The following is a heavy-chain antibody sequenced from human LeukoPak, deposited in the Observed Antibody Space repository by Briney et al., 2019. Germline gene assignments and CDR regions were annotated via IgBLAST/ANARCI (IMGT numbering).Heavy chain of an antibody. CDR1: GFIFSDHY. CDR2: TKNRANSYIT. J-gene: IGHJ6*03. V-gene: IGHV3-72*01. Sequence: GGSLRLSCAVSGFIFSDHYMDWVRQAPGKGLEWVGRTKNRANSYITEYAASVKGRFTISRDDSKNSLYLQMNSLKTEDTAIYYCVREDFKSTRGLHYYYYMDVWGKGTTVTVSS. D-gene: IGHD3-10*01. CDR3: VREDFKSTRGLHYYYYMDV.